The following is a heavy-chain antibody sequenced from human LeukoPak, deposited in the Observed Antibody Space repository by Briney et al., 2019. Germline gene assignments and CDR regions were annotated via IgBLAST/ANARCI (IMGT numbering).Heavy chain of an antibody. CDR3: ARSGPPIFGVVINSDWFDP. V-gene: IGHV1-18*01. Sequence: ASVKVSCKTSGYTFTSYGISWVRQAPGQGFEWMGWISAYNGNTNYAQKLQGRVTMTTDTSTSTAYMELRSLRSEDTAVYYCARSGPPIFGVVINSDWFDPWGQGTLVTVSS. D-gene: IGHD3-3*01. CDR1: GYTFTSYG. CDR2: ISAYNGNT. J-gene: IGHJ5*02.